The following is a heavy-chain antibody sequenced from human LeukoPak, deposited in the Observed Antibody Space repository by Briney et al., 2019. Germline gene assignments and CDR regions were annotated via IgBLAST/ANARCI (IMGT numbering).Heavy chain of an antibody. CDR3: AELGITMIGGV. Sequence: GESLRLSCAASGFTFSSHFMNWVRQAPGKGLEWVSYISSSGSTIYYADSVKGRFTISRDNAKNSLYLQMNSLGAEDTAVYYCAELGITMIGGVWGKGTTVTISS. V-gene: IGHV3-48*04. CDR1: GFTFSSHF. J-gene: IGHJ6*04. CDR2: ISSSGSTI. D-gene: IGHD3-10*02.